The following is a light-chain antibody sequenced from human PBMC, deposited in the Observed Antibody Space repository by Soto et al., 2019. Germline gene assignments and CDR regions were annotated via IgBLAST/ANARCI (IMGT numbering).Light chain of an antibody. CDR2: KTS. CDR1: QSISSW. Sequence: DIQLTQSPSTLSASVGDRVTITCRASQSISSWLAWYQQKPGKAPNLLIYKTSNLESGVPSRFSGSGSGTEFTLTNSSLHPDDFATYYCQYYNDYCWTFGQGTKVEIK. V-gene: IGKV1-5*03. J-gene: IGKJ1*01. CDR3: QYYNDYCWT.